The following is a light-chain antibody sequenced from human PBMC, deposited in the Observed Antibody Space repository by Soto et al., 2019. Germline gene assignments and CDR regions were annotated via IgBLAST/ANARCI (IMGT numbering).Light chain of an antibody. CDR2: KAS. CDR1: QSISGW. CDR3: QEYSSHSRT. V-gene: IGKV1-5*03. J-gene: IGKJ1*01. Sequence: DIQMTQSPPTLSASVGDRVTITCRASQSISGWLAWYQQKPGKAPNLLIYKASNLESGVPPRFSGSGSGTEFTLTISSLQPDDFATYYCQEYSSHSRTFGQGTKVEIK.